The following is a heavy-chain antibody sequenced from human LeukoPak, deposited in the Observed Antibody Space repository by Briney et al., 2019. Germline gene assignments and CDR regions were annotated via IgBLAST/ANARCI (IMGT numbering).Heavy chain of an antibody. V-gene: IGHV4-4*07. Sequence: PSETPSLTCTVSGGSISSYSWSWIRQPAGKGLEWIGRIFASGSTKYNPSLKSRVTMSVETSKNQFSLKLSSVTAADTAVYYCAREGSAFDIWGQGTMVTVSS. CDR3: AREGSAFDI. CDR1: GGSISSYS. J-gene: IGHJ3*02. CDR2: IFASGST.